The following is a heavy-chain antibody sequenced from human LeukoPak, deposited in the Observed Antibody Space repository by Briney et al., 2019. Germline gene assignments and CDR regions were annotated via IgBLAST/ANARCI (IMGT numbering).Heavy chain of an antibody. V-gene: IGHV1-69*13. CDR1: GGTFSSYA. Sequence: ASVKVSCKASGGTFSSYAIGWVRQAPGQGLEWMGGIIPIFGTANYAQKFQGRVTITADESTSTAYTELSSLRSEDTAVYYCAVLRYFDWYDYFDYWGQGTLVTVSS. D-gene: IGHD3-9*01. CDR2: IIPIFGTA. CDR3: AVLRYFDWYDYFDY. J-gene: IGHJ4*02.